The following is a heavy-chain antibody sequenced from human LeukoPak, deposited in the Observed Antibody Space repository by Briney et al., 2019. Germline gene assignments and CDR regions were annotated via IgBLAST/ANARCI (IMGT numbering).Heavy chain of an antibody. CDR1: GGIFGSYA. CDR2: IIPIFGNA. J-gene: IGHJ4*02. D-gene: IGHD6-13*01. V-gene: IGHV1-69*01. CDR3: ASGGSIAAPGTGY. Sequence: ASVKVSCKASGGIFGSYAVTWVRQAPGQGLEWMGGIIPIFGNANYAQKFQGRVTITADESTTTAYMELRSLRSEDTAMYYCASGGSIAAPGTGYWGQGTLVTVSS.